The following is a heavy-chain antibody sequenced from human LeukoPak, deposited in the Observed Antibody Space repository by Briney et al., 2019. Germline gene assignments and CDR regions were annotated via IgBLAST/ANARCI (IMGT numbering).Heavy chain of an antibody. J-gene: IGHJ6*02. Sequence: ASVKVSCKASGYTFTGYYMHWVRQAPGQGLEWMGWINPNSGGTNYAQKFQGRVTMTRDTSISTAYMELSRLRSEDTAVYYCARSAGYCSSTSCSYYYYYGMDVWGQGTTVTVSS. CDR2: INPNSGGT. CDR3: ARSAGYCSSTSCSYYYYYGMDV. V-gene: IGHV1-2*02. D-gene: IGHD2-2*01. CDR1: GYTFTGYY.